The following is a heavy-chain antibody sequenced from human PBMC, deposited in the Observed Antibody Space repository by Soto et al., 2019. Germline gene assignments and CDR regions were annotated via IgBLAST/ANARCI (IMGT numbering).Heavy chain of an antibody. CDR3: AKAAFRRYCSGGSCYRYFDY. CDR2: ISWNGTTT. CDR1: GFTFDDYT. V-gene: IGHV3-43*01. J-gene: IGHJ4*02. Sequence: PGGSLRLSCAASGFTFDDYTMHWVRQAPGKGLEWVSLISWNGTTTYYADSVKGRFAISRDNSKSSLYLQMNSLRTDDTALYYCAKAAFRRYCSGGSCYRYFDYWGQGTLVTVSS. D-gene: IGHD2-15*01.